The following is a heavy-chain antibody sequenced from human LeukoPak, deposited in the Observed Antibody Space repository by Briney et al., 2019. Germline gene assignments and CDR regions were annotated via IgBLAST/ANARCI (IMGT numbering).Heavy chain of an antibody. V-gene: IGHV4-59*01. CDR3: AREVGYCSGSSCYSYFDY. D-gene: IGHD2-15*01. CDR1: GGSISSYY. Sequence: SETLSLTCTVSGGSISSYYWSWIRQPPGKGLEWIGYIYYSGSTNHNASLTNRVTISVDTSKNQFSLKLSSVTAADTAVYYCAREVGYCSGSSCYSYFDYWGQGTLVTVSS. CDR2: IYYSGST. J-gene: IGHJ4*02.